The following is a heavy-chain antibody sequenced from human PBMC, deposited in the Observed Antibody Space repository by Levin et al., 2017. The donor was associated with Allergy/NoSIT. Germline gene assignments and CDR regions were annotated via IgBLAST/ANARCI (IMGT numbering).Heavy chain of an antibody. J-gene: IGHJ6*02. CDR3: ARIANTVTPSGYYYYGMDV. CDR2: IDWDDDK. D-gene: IGHD4-17*01. V-gene: IGHV2-70*01. Sequence: QTLSLTCTFSGFSLHTVGMSVSWIRQPPGKALEWLALIDWDDDKYYSTSLKTRLTISKDTSKNQVVLTMTNMDPVDTATYYCARIANTVTPSGYYYYGMDVWGQGTTVTVSS. CDR1: GFSLHTVGMS.